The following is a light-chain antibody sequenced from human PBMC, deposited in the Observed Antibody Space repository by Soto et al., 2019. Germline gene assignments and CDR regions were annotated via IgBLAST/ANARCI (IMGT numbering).Light chain of an antibody. Sequence: EIGLTQSPGTLSLSPGERANLSCRASQSVSSSYLAWYQQKPGQAPRLLIYSAYSRDTGNPDRFSGSGSGTDFTFTIIRLHPEDFAVYYCHQYGSSPKKFGQGTKVEIK. CDR1: QSVSSSY. J-gene: IGKJ1*01. CDR2: SAY. CDR3: HQYGSSPKK. V-gene: IGKV3-20*01.